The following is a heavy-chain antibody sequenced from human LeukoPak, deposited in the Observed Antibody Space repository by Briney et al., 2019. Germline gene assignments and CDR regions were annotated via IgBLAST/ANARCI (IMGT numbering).Heavy chain of an antibody. V-gene: IGHV3-49*04. CDR2: IRSKAYGGTT. CDR1: GFTFGDYA. CDR3: TRDYVYYYGMDV. D-gene: IGHD3-16*01. J-gene: IGHJ6*02. Sequence: GRSLRLSCTASGFTFGDYAMSWVRQAPGKGLEWVGFIRSKAYGGTTEYAATVKGRFTISRDDSKSIAYLQMYSLKTEDTAVYYCTRDYVYYYGMDVWGQGTTVTVSS.